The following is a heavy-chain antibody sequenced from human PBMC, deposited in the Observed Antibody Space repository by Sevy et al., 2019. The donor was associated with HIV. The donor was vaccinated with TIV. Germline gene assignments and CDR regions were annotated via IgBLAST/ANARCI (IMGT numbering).Heavy chain of an antibody. Sequence: GGSLRLSCAASGFTFSNYAMHWVRQAPGKGLEWVGFLSYDGSNNYYADSGKGPFTISRDNSKNTLFLQMNSLRDEDTAVYYCARVLGQEQWLVRGNCFYPWGQGTLVTVSS. D-gene: IGHD6-19*01. CDR1: GFTFSNYA. V-gene: IGHV3-30*04. J-gene: IGHJ5*02. CDR3: ARVLGQEQWLVRGNCFYP. CDR2: LSYDGSNN.